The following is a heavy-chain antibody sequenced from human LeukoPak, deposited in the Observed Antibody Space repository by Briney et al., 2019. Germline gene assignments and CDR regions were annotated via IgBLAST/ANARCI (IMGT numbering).Heavy chain of an antibody. CDR3: AKGRPRPDPYYFDY. CDR1: GFTFSSYS. V-gene: IGHV3-23*01. J-gene: IGHJ4*02. Sequence: PRGSLRLSCAASGFTFSSYSMSWVRQAPGKGLEWVSAISGRGGSTYYADSVKGRFTISRDNSKTKLYLHMNSLRAEDTAVYYCAKGRPRPDPYYFDYWGQGTLVTVSS. CDR2: ISGRGGST.